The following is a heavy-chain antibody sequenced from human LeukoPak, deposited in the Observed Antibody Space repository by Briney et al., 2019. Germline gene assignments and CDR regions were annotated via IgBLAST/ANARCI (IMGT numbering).Heavy chain of an antibody. D-gene: IGHD4-11*01. V-gene: IGHV3-7*01. CDR3: ARDLAYSNYPDAFDI. CDR1: GFTFSSYW. J-gene: IGHJ3*02. CDR2: IKQDGSEK. Sequence: GGSLRLSCAASGFTFSSYWMGWVRQAPGKGLEWVANIKQDGSEKYYVDSVKGRFTISRDNAKNSLYLQMNSLRAEDTAVYYCARDLAYSNYPDAFDIWGQGTMDTVSS.